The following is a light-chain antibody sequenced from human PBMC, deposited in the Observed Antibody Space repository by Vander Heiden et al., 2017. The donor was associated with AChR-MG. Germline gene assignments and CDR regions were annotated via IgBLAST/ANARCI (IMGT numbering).Light chain of an antibody. V-gene: IGLV1-44*01. CDR2: SND. Sequence: QSVLTQPPPASGTPGQRVTITCSGSSPNIGSNTVNWYQQLPGTAPKLLIYSNDQRPSGVPDRFSGSKSGASASLAISGLQSEDEADYYCAAWDDSLNGPVVFGGGTKLTVL. CDR3: AAWDDSLNGPVV. CDR1: SPNIGSNT. J-gene: IGLJ2*01.